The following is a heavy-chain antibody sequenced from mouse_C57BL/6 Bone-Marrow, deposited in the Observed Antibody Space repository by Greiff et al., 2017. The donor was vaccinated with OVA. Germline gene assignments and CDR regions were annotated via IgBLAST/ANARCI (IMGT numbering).Heavy chain of an antibody. Sequence: VMLVESGGGLVQPGSSVKLSCTASGFTFTNYYMPWVRQGPGQGLEWIGYINPSSGYTKYNQKFKDKATLTADKSSSTAYMQLSSLTYEDSAVYYCARKVEADWGQGTLVTVSA. J-gene: IGHJ3*01. CDR3: ARKVEAD. V-gene: IGHV1-7*01. CDR2: INPSSGYT. CDR1: GFTFTNYY.